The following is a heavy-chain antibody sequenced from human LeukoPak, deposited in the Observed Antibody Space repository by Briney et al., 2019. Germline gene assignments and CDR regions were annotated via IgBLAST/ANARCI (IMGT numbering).Heavy chain of an antibody. CDR1: GGSISGTDYY. Sequence: SQTLSLTCTVSGGSISGTDYYWSWIRQPPGKGLEWIGYIYYSGNTYYNPSLKSRVTMSLDTSKKQLSLRLSSVTAADTAVYYCARQGTHMTAVTTFDYWGQGTLVTVSS. CDR2: IYYSGNT. CDR3: ARQGTHMTAVTTFDY. J-gene: IGHJ4*02. D-gene: IGHD4-17*01. V-gene: IGHV4-30-4*01.